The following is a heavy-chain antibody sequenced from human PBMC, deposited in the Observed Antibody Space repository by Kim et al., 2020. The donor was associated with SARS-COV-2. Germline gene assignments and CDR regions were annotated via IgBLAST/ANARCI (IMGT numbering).Heavy chain of an antibody. J-gene: IGHJ4*02. CDR3: AKGSAAGNPQPFDY. Sequence: GGSLRLSCAASGFTFSTYAMSWVRQAPGKGLEWVSFIHGSDTSTYYADSVKGRFTISRDNSKTILFLDMNSLRAEDTAVYYCAKGSAAGNPQPFDYWGQGALVSVSS. CDR2: IHGSDTST. D-gene: IGHD6-13*01. CDR1: GFTFSTYA. V-gene: IGHV3-23*03.